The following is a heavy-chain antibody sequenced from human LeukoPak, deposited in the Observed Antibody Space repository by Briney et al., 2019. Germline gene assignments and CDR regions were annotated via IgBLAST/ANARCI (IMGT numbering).Heavy chain of an antibody. CDR3: ARVLGYGSMDY. Sequence: GGCLRLSCAAPGFTFSSYSMNWVRQAPGKGLEWVSSISSSSSYIYYADSVKGRFTISRDNAKNSLYLQMNSLRAEDTAVYYCARVLGYGSMDYWGQGTLVTVSS. V-gene: IGHV3-21*01. D-gene: IGHD3-10*01. J-gene: IGHJ4*02. CDR1: GFTFSSYS. CDR2: ISSSSSYI.